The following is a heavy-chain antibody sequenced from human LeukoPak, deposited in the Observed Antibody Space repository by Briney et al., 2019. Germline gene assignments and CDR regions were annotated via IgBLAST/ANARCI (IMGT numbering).Heavy chain of an antibody. CDR2: ISAYNGNT. D-gene: IGHD3-22*01. V-gene: IGHV1-18*01. CDR3: ARVKGSGYFWYYYYGMDV. CDR1: GYTFTSYG. Sequence: ASVKVSCKASGYTFTSYGISWVRQAPGQGLEWMGWISAYNGNTNYAQKLQGRVTMTTDTSTSTAYMELRSLRSDDTAVHYCARVKGSGYFWYYYYGMDVWGQGTTVTVSS. J-gene: IGHJ6*02.